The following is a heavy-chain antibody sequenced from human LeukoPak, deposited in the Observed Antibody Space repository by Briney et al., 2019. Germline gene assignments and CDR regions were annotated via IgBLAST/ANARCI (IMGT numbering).Heavy chain of an antibody. CDR2: INSDGSST. V-gene: IGHV3-74*01. D-gene: IGHD3-22*01. CDR1: GFTFSSYW. J-gene: IGHJ4*02. Sequence: GGSLRLSCAASGFTFSSYWMHWVRQAPGKGLVWVSRINSDGSSTSYADSVKGRFTISRDNSKNTLYLQMNSLRAEDTAVYYCAKVYYYDSSGYYYGLAYYFDYWGQGTLVTVSS. CDR3: AKVYYYDSSGYYYGLAYYFDY.